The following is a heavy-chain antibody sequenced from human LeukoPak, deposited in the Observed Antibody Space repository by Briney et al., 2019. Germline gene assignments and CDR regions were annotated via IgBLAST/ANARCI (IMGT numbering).Heavy chain of an antibody. CDR1: GGSFSGYY. CDR3: ARGLEQRLYYFDY. D-gene: IGHD1/OR15-1a*01. J-gene: IGHJ4*02. Sequence: PSETLSLTCAVYGGSFSGYYWSWIRQPPGKGLEWIGEINHSGSTNYNPSLKSRVTISVDTSKNQFSLKLSSATAADTAVYYCARGLEQRLYYFDYWGQGTLVTVSS. V-gene: IGHV4-34*01. CDR2: INHSGST.